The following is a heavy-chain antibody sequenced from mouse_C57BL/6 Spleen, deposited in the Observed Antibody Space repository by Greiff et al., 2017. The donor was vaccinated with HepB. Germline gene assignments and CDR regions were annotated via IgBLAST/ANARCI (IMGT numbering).Heavy chain of an antibody. Sequence: EVMLVESGGGLVQPGGSLSLSCAASGFTFTDYYMSWVRQPPGKALEWLGFIRNKANAYTTEYSASVKGRFTISRDNSQSILYLQMNALRAEDSATYYCARSLLRYFDVWGTGTTVTVSS. CDR3: ARSLLRYFDV. CDR1: GFTFTDYY. V-gene: IGHV7-3*01. J-gene: IGHJ1*03. CDR2: IRNKANAYTT. D-gene: IGHD1-1*01.